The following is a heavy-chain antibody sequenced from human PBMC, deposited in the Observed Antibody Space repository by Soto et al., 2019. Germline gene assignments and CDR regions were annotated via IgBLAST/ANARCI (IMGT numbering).Heavy chain of an antibody. V-gene: IGHV3-30*04. CDR3: VRGGRGLRGAFDV. J-gene: IGHJ3*01. D-gene: IGHD3-16*01. CDR1: GFTFSSFA. CDR2: ISFNGLSQ. Sequence: QEILVESGGGVVQSGTSLRLSCAASGFTFSSFAMHWVRQAPGKGLEWVSVISFNGLSQFYADSVRGRVTVSRDNSKNTLYLQLDSLRPDDTAVYSCVRGGRGLRGAFDVWGQGTEVSVS.